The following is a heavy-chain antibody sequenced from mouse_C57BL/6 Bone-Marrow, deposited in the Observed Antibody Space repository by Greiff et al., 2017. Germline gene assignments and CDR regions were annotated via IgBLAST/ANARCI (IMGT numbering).Heavy chain of an antibody. CDR2: IYPRSGNT. J-gene: IGHJ2*01. V-gene: IGHV1-81*01. D-gene: IGHD2-4*01. Sequence: VKVVESGAELARPGASVKLSCKASGYTFTSYGISWVKQRTGQGLEWIGEIYPRSGNTYYNEKFKGKATLTADKSSSTAYMQLLSLTSADSAVFYCARGDYDWGGFDYWGQGTMLTVS. CDR3: ARGDYDWGGFDY. CDR1: GYTFTSYG.